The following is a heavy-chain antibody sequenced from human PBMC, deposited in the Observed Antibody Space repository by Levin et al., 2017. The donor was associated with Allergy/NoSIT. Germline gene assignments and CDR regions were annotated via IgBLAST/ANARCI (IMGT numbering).Heavy chain of an antibody. D-gene: IGHD3-16*01. Sequence: LSLTCAASGFTLRSYWMHWVRQAPGKGLMWVSRLKSDGSSPSYADSVKGRFTISRDSAKNTLYLQMNSLGAEDTAVYYCARDRGGAYYYMDVWGKGTTVTVSS. CDR1: GFTLRSYW. V-gene: IGHV3-74*01. J-gene: IGHJ6*03. CDR2: LKSDGSSP. CDR3: ARDRGGAYYYMDV.